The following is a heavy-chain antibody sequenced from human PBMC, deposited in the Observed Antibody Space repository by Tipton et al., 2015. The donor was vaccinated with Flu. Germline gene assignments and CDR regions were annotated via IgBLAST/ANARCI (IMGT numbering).Heavy chain of an antibody. CDR2: IYTNEST. J-gene: IGHJ4*02. V-gene: IGHV4-61*02. D-gene: IGHD6-19*01. CDR1: GGSISSGGYY. CDR3: ARQSRQWLAWYFDS. Sequence: LRLSCTVSGGSISSGGYYWSWIRQPAGKGLEWIGRIYTNESTNYNPSLKSRVTMSVDTSKNQFFLILTSVTASDTAVYYCARQSRQWLAWYFDSWGQGTLVTVSS.